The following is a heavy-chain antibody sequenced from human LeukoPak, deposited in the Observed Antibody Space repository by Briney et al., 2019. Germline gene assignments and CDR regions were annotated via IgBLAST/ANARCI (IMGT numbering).Heavy chain of an antibody. CDR2: IYSGGST. CDR1: GFIVSNNY. J-gene: IGHJ4*02. V-gene: IGHV3-66*01. CDR3: ARGTAKSYYGSGSLYY. Sequence: PGGSLRLSCAASGFIVSNNYMSWVRQAPGKGLEWVSIIYSGGSTWYADSVKGRFTISRDNSKNTLYLQMNSLRAEDAAVYYCARGTAKSYYGSGSLYYWGQGTLVTVSS. D-gene: IGHD3-10*01.